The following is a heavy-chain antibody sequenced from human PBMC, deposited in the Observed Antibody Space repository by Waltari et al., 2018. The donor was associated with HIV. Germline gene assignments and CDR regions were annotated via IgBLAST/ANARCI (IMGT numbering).Heavy chain of an antibody. D-gene: IGHD6-13*01. CDR1: GFTFSNYG. CDR3: AKDAHLYSSSWANFDY. J-gene: IGHJ4*02. CDR2: IWYDGSKN. V-gene: IGHV3-30*18. Sequence: QVQLVESGGGVGQPGRSLRLSCAASGFTFSNYGMHWVRQAPGKGLEWVAVIWYDGSKNYYTDSVKGRFIISRDDSKNTLYLQMNSLRTEDTAIYYCAKDAHLYSSSWANFDYWGQGTLVTVSS.